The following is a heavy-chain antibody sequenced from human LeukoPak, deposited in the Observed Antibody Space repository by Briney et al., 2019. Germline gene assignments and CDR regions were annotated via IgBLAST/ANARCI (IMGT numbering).Heavy chain of an antibody. CDR2: INPNNGGT. V-gene: IGHV1-2*02. CDR3: ARGKTVAGHDY. CDR1: GYTFTGYY. D-gene: IGHD6-19*01. J-gene: IGHJ4*02. Sequence: ASVKVSCKASGYTFTGYYLYWVRQAPGQGLEWMGWINPNNGGTTYAQNLQGRVTMTWDPSLTTTSMEWSNLRSNDTATYYCARGKTVAGHDYWGQGTLVTVST.